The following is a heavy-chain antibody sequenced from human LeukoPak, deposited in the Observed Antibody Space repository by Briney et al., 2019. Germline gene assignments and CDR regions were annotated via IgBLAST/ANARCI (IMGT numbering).Heavy chain of an antibody. Sequence: PGGSLRLSCSASGFTFSSSPMHWVRQAPGKGLEWVANIKQDGSEKYYVDSVKGRFTISRDNAKNSLYLQMNSLRAEDTAVYYCARGRGSSVYWGQGTLVTVSS. CDR2: IKQDGSEK. CDR1: GFTFSSSP. V-gene: IGHV3-7*01. J-gene: IGHJ4*02. D-gene: IGHD1-26*01. CDR3: ARGRGSSVY.